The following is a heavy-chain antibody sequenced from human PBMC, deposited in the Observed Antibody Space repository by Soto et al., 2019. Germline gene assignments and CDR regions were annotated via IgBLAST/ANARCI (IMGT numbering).Heavy chain of an antibody. D-gene: IGHD2-8*01. CDR2: VSANNGHT. CDR3: ARDIESVTAKHFFYYYAMGV. CDR1: GFTFSNYG. Sequence: ASVKVSCKASGFTFSNYGLNWVRQAPGQGLEWMGWVSANNGHTNYAQNLQGRVSMTTDTSTSTAYMELRGLRFDDTAVYYCARDIESVTAKHFFYYYAMGVWGQGTTVTVSS. V-gene: IGHV1-18*01. J-gene: IGHJ6*02.